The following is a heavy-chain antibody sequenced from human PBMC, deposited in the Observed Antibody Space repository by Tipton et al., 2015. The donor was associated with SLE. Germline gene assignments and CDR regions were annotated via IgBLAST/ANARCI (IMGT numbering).Heavy chain of an antibody. CDR3: TRDRLAGSSVGSRSFDY. CDR2: IRSKAYGGTT. D-gene: IGHD6-6*01. CDR1: GFTFGDYA. J-gene: IGHJ4*02. V-gene: IGHV3-49*04. Sequence: SLRLSCTASGFTFGDYAMSWVRQAPGKGLEWVGFIRSKAYGGTTEYAASVKGRFTISRDDSKSIAYLQMNSLKTEDTAVYYCTRDRLAGSSVGSRSFDYWGQGTLVTVSP.